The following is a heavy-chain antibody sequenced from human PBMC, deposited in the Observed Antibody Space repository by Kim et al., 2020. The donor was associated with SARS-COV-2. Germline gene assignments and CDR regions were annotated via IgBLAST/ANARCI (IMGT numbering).Heavy chain of an antibody. V-gene: IGHV3-66*01. J-gene: IGHJ1*01. D-gene: IGHD6-13*01. CDR1: GFTVSSNY. Sequence: GGSLRLSCAASGFTVSSNYMSWVRQAPGKGLEWVSVIYSGGSTYYADSVKGRFTISRDNSKNTLYLQMNSLRAEDTAVYYCARGVRSSSWFSSGAEYFQHWGQGTLVTVSS. CDR3: ARGVRSSSWFSSGAEYFQH. CDR2: IYSGGST.